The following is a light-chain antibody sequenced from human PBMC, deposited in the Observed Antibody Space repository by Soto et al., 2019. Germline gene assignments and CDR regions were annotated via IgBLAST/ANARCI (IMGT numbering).Light chain of an antibody. Sequence: DVVVTQSPLPLPVTLGQPASISCRSSQSLADSDGHTYLSWFHQRPGQSPSRLIYMGSNRDSGVPDRFSGSGSGSDFTLRISRVEAEDVGTYYCMQCTHVPHTFGRGTKLEIK. CDR2: MGS. CDR3: MQCTHVPHT. J-gene: IGKJ2*01. V-gene: IGKV2-30*01. CDR1: QSLADSDGHTY.